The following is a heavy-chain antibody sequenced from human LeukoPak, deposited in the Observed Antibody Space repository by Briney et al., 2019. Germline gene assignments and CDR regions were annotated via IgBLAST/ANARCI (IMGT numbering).Heavy chain of an antibody. CDR2: INHSGST. CDR1: GGSFSGYY. D-gene: IGHD3-22*01. CDR3: AGRLITMIVVVISVGGDGEFDY. Sequence: SETLSLTCAVYGGSFSGYYWSWIRQPPGKGLEWIGEINHSGSTNYNPSLKSRVTISVDTSKNQFSLKLSSLTAADTAVYYCAGRLITMIVVVISVGGDGEFDYWGQGTLVAVSS. V-gene: IGHV4-34*01. J-gene: IGHJ4*02.